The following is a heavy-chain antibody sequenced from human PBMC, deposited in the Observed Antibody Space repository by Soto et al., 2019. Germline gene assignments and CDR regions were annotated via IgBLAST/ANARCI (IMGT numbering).Heavy chain of an antibody. V-gene: IGHV4-31*03. D-gene: IGHD3-10*01. J-gene: IGHJ6*02. CDR1: GGSISSGGYY. CDR2: IYYSGST. CDR3: ARASTGDYGMDV. Sequence: SETRSLTCTVSGGSISSGGYYWSWIRQHPGKGLEWIGYIYYSGSTYYNPSLKSRVTISVDTSKNQFSLKLSSVTAADTAVYYCARASTGDYGMDVWGQGTTVTVSS.